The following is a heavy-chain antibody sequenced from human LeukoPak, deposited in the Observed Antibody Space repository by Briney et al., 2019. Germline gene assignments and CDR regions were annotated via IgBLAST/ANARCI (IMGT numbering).Heavy chain of an antibody. D-gene: IGHD3-3*01. J-gene: IGHJ4*02. CDR2: IYPDDSDT. CDR3: ARHPAYYDFWSGYWGDFDY. Sequence: GESLKISCKGSGSSFTNYWIGWVRQMPGKGLEWMGIIYPDDSDTRYSPSFQGQVTISADKSISTAYLQWSSLKASDTAMYYCARHPAYYDFWSGYWGDFDYWGQGTLVTVCS. CDR1: GSSFTNYW. V-gene: IGHV5-51*01.